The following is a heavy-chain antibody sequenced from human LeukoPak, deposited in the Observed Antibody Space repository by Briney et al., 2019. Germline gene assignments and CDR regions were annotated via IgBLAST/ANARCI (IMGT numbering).Heavy chain of an antibody. D-gene: IGHD3-22*01. V-gene: IGHV3-21*01. J-gene: IGHJ4*02. CDR3: ARDIVVVGFDY. CDR2: ISSSSSYI. CDR1: GFTFSSYS. Sequence: GGSLRLSCPASGFTFSSYSMNWVSQAPGKGPEWVSSISSSSSYIYYADSVKGRFTISRDNAKNTLYLQMNSLRAEDTAVYYCARDIVVVGFDYWGQGTLVTVSS.